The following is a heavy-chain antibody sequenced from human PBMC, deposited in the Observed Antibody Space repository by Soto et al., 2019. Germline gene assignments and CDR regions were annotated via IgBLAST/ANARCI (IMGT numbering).Heavy chain of an antibody. D-gene: IGHD3-10*01. CDR3: ARRVYDTRLNYMYFDF. V-gene: IGHV4-4*02. CDR1: GVSLTSGNW. Sequence: QVKLQESGPGLATPSGTLSLTCAVSGVSLTSGNWWTWVRQSPQGGLEYIGEIFHDGTANYYPSFERRVAMSVDTSRNQFSLKLTSVTAADTAVYFCARRVYDTRLNYMYFDFWGPGTLVTVSS. CDR2: IFHDGTA. J-gene: IGHJ4*02.